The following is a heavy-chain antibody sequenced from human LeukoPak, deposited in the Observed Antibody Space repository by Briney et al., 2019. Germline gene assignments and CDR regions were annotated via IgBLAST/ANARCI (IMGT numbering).Heavy chain of an antibody. V-gene: IGHV4-34*01. D-gene: IGHD5-18*01. J-gene: IGHJ3*02. CDR3: AILIQLWLSSEGADYGFDI. Sequence: SETLSLTCAVYGGSFSGYYWSWIRQPPGKGLEWIGELNESGSTNYNPSLKSRVTISVDTSKNQFSLKLNSVTAADTAVYYCAILIQLWLSSEGADYGFDIWGQGTVVTVSS. CDR2: LNESGST. CDR1: GGSFSGYY.